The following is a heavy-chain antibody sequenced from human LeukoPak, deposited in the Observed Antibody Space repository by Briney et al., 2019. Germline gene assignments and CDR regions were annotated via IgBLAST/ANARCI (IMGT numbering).Heavy chain of an antibody. CDR3: ARGAHKRDDYGGFFDY. Sequence: GGSLRLSCAASGFIFSNYAIHWFRQAPGKGLEGVAVISYDGSKKSYADSVKGRFTISRDNSKNTLYVQMNSLRAEDTAVYYCARGAHKRDDYGGFFDYWGQGTLVTVSS. D-gene: IGHD4-23*01. CDR2: ISYDGSKK. J-gene: IGHJ4*02. V-gene: IGHV3-30*04. CDR1: GFIFSNYA.